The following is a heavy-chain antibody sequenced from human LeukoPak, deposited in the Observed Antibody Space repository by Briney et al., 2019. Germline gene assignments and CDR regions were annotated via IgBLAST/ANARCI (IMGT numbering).Heavy chain of an antibody. D-gene: IGHD1-26*01. CDR2: INPSGGST. V-gene: IGHV1-46*01. J-gene: IGHJ4*02. CDR1: GYTFTSYY. CDR3: ARPTATNSFDN. Sequence: ASVKVSCKASGYTFTSYYMHWVRQAPGQGLEWMGIINPSGGSTYYAQKFQGRVTVSRDVSTSTVYMELSSLRSEDTAVYYCARPTATNSFDNWGQGTLVTVSS.